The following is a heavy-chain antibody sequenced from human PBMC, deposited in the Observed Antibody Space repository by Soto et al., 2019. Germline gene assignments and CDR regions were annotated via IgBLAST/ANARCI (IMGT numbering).Heavy chain of an antibody. Sequence: ASVKVSCKASGGTFSSYTISWVRQAPGQGLEWMGRIIPILGIANYAQKFQGRVTITADKSTSTAYMELSSLRSEDTAVYYCARRRYSSSPEGNWFDPWGQGTLVTVSS. CDR3: ARRRYSSSPEGNWFDP. V-gene: IGHV1-69*02. CDR2: IIPILGIA. CDR1: GGTFSSYT. D-gene: IGHD6-13*01. J-gene: IGHJ5*02.